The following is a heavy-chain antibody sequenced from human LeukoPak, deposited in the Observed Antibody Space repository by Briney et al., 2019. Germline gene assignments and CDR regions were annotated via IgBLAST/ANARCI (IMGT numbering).Heavy chain of an antibody. D-gene: IGHD1-26*01. Sequence: ASVKVSCKASGYTFTGYYMHWVRQAPGQGLGWMGRINPNSGGTNYAQKFQGMVTMTRDTSISTAYMELSRLRSDDTAVYYCARAPYSGRGFDPWGQGTLVTVSS. J-gene: IGHJ5*02. V-gene: IGHV1-2*06. CDR1: GYTFTGYY. CDR3: ARAPYSGRGFDP. CDR2: INPNSGGT.